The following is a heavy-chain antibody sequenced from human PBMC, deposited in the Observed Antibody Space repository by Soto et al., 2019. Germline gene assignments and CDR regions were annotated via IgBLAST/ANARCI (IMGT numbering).Heavy chain of an antibody. Sequence: GGSLRLSCAASGFTFSRHLMHWGRETPGKGPVWVSRINDDGSSTKYADSVKGRFTIARDNAKNTVFLQMSSLRAEDTAVYYCAREVIAATGTIRWFDPWGQGTLVTVSS. D-gene: IGHD6-25*01. CDR2: INDDGSST. CDR3: AREVIAATGTIRWFDP. V-gene: IGHV3-74*03. CDR1: GFTFSRHL. J-gene: IGHJ5*02.